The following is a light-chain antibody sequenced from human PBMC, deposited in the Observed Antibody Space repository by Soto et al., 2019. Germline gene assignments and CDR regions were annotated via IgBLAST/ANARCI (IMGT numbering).Light chain of an antibody. J-gene: IGLJ2*01. Sequence: QSALTQPASVSGSPGQSITISCTGTSSDVGSYNLVSWYQQHPGKAPKLMIYEGSKRTSGVSNRFSGSKSGNTASLTISGLQTEDEADYYCCSFVGSSTVVFGGGTKLTVL. CDR1: SSDVGSYNL. CDR2: EGS. V-gene: IGLV2-23*01. CDR3: CSFVGSSTVV.